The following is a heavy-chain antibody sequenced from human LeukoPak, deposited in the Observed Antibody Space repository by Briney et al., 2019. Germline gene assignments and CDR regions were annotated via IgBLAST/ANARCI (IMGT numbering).Heavy chain of an antibody. Sequence: GGSLRLSCAASGFTFSTYAMSWVRQAPGKGLEWVSGISDSGGSTYYADSVKGRFTISRDNSKNALYLQMNSLIPEDTAVYYCARQYISGQWYFDYWGQGTLVTVSS. D-gene: IGHD5-18*01. CDR2: ISDSGGST. CDR1: GFTFSTYA. CDR3: ARQYISGQWYFDY. V-gene: IGHV3-23*01. J-gene: IGHJ4*02.